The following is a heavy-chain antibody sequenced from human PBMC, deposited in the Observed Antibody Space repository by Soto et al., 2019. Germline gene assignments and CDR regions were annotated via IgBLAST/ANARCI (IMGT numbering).Heavy chain of an antibody. V-gene: IGHV1-69*13. CDR1: GGTFSSYA. J-gene: IGHJ5*02. D-gene: IGHD5-18*01. Sequence: SVKVSCKASGGTFSSYAISWVRQAPGQGLEWMGGIIPIFGAANYAQKFQGRVTITADESTSTAYMELSSLRSEDTAVYYCARDMSRSAMVLDPWGQGTLVTVSS. CDR3: ARDMSRSAMVLDP. CDR2: IIPIFGAA.